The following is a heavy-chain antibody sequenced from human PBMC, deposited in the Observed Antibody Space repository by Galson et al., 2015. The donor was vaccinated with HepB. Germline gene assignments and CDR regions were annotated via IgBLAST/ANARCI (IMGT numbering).Heavy chain of an antibody. J-gene: IGHJ3*02. CDR1: GGTFSSYA. CDR2: IIPIFGTA. Sequence: SVKVSCKASGGTFSSYAISWVRQAPGQGLEWMGGIIPIFGTANYAQKFQGRVTITADESTSTAYMELSSLRSEDTAVYYCAGYCSSTSCYRNAFDIWGQGTMVTVSS. D-gene: IGHD2-2*02. CDR3: AGYCSSTSCYRNAFDI. V-gene: IGHV1-69*13.